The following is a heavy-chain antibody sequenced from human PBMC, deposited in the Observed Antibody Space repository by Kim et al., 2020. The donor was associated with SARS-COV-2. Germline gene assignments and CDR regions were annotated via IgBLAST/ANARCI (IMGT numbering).Heavy chain of an antibody. D-gene: IGHD2-2*02. CDR1: GDTFSSYS. CDR2: IIPILGIA. V-gene: IGHV1-69*02. Sequence: SVKVSCKASGDTFSSYSISWVRQAPGQGLEWMGRIIPILGIANYAQKFQGRVTITADKSTSTAYMELSSLRSEDTAVYYCASSGDCSSTSCYTYYYYYLDVWGQGTPVTVSS. CDR3: ASSGDCSSTSCYTYYYYYLDV. J-gene: IGHJ6*03.